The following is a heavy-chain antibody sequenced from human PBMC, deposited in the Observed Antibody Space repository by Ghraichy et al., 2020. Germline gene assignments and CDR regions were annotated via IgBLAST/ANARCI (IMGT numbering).Heavy chain of an antibody. CDR2: IYTSGST. J-gene: IGHJ6*02. Sequence: SETLSLTCTVSGGSISSYYWSWIRQPPGKGLEWIGYIYTSGSTNYNPSLKSRVTISVDTSKNQFSLKLSSVTAADTAVYYCARSRRSRGKYYYYYGMDVWGQGTTVTVSS. V-gene: IGHV4-4*09. CDR1: GGSISSYY. D-gene: IGHD3-10*01. CDR3: ARSRRSRGKYYYYYGMDV.